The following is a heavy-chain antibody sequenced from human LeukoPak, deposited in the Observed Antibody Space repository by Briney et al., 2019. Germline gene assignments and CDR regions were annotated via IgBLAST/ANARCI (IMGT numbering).Heavy chain of an antibody. J-gene: IGHJ4*02. Sequence: GGSLRLSCAASGFTFSSYSMNWVRQAPGKGLEWVSSISSSSSYIYYADSVKGRFTISRDNAKNSLYLQMNSLRAEDTAVYYCARPRDYYDSSGYAPPDYWGLGTLVTVSS. CDR3: ARPRDYYDSSGYAPPDY. CDR1: GFTFSSYS. D-gene: IGHD3-22*01. V-gene: IGHV3-21*01. CDR2: ISSSSSYI.